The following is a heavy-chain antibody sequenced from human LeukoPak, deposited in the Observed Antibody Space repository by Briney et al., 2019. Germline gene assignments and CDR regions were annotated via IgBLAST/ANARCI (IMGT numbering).Heavy chain of an antibody. Sequence: ASVKVSCKASGYTFTKYGVSWVRQAPGQGLEWMAWISSYNGDTNYAQKFQGRVTLTTDTSTSTVFMELTNLNTDDTAVYYCARDPSNTSGRYSFFDYWGQGTLVTVSS. CDR1: GYTFTKYG. J-gene: IGHJ4*02. CDR3: ARDPSNTSGRYSFFDY. V-gene: IGHV1-18*01. CDR2: ISSYNGDT. D-gene: IGHD6-19*01.